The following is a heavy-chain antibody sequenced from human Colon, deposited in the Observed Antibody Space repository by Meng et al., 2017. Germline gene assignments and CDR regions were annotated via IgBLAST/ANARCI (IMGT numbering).Heavy chain of an antibody. CDR2: INPSGGTT. J-gene: IGHJ3*02. V-gene: IGHV1-46*01. D-gene: IGHD3-22*01. Sequence: ASVKVSCKASGYTFTSYYMHWVRQAPGQGLEWMGIINPSGGTTTYAQKFQGGLTLTSDTSTSTVYMELRRLRSEDTAVYYCARDLVGYDAFDIWGQGTLVTVSS. CDR3: ARDLVGYDAFDI. CDR1: GYTFTSYY.